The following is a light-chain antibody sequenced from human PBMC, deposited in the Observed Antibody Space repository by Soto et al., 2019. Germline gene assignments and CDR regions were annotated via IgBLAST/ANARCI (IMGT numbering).Light chain of an antibody. V-gene: IGKV2-28*01. CDR2: LGS. CDR3: MQALQTPRA. CDR1: QSLLHHNGYNY. Sequence: DIVMTQSPLSLPVTPGEPASISCRSSQSLLHHNGYNYLDWYLQKPEQSPQLLIYLGSNRASGVLEXXSGSGSGTDVTLKISRVEAEDGGVYYCMQALQTPRAFGQGTKVEIK. J-gene: IGKJ1*01.